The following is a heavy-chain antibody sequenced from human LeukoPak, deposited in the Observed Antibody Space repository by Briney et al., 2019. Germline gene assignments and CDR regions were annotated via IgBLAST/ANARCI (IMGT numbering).Heavy chain of an antibody. V-gene: IGHV5-51*01. Sequence: GEPLKISCEGSGSRFSNYWIGWVRQMPGKGLEWMGIIYPGDYETRYSPSFQGLVTISVDKSISTAYLQWSSLKASDTAMYYCAIPPGYCGNDCSFDHWGQGTLVTVSS. J-gene: IGHJ4*02. CDR2: IYPGDYET. CDR3: AIPPGYCGNDCSFDH. D-gene: IGHD2-21*02. CDR1: GSRFSNYW.